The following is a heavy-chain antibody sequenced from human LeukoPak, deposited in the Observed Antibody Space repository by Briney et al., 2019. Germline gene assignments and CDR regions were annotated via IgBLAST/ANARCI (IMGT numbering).Heavy chain of an antibody. CDR3: AKINSGSYTDY. J-gene: IGHJ4*02. CDR2: ISSSGGGT. Sequence: GGSLRLSCAASGFTFSSYEMNWVRQAPGKGLEWVSYISSSGGGTYYADSVKGRFTISRDNSKNTLSLQMNSLKAEDTAVYYCAKINSGSYTDYWGQGTLVTVSS. V-gene: IGHV3-23*01. CDR1: GFTFSSYE. D-gene: IGHD1-26*01.